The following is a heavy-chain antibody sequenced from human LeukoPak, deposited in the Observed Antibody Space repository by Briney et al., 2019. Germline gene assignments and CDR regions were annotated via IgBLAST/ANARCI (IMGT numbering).Heavy chain of an antibody. V-gene: IGHV1-69*04. CDR2: IIPILGIA. CDR3: ARDKDTMVRGVIITPNWFDP. CDR1: GGTFSSYA. D-gene: IGHD3-10*01. J-gene: IGHJ5*02. Sequence: GASVKVSCKASGGTFSSYAISWVRQAPGQGLEWMGRIIPILGIANYAQKFQGRVTITADKSTSTAYTELSSLRSEDTAVYYCARDKDTMVRGVIITPNWFDPWGQGTLVTVSS.